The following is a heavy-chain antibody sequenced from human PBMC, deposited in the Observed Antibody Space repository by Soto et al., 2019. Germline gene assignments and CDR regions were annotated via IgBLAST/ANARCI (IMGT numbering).Heavy chain of an antibody. CDR3: AKVETYNWNYDGYFDY. Sequence: EVQLLESGGGLVQPGGSLRLSCTASGFTFSSYAMSWVRQAPGKGLEWVSAISGSGGSTYHADSVKGRFTISRDNSKNTLYLQMNSLRAEDTAVYYCAKVETYNWNYDGYFDYWGQGTLVTVSS. J-gene: IGHJ4*02. V-gene: IGHV3-23*01. CDR2: ISGSGGST. D-gene: IGHD1-7*01. CDR1: GFTFSSYA.